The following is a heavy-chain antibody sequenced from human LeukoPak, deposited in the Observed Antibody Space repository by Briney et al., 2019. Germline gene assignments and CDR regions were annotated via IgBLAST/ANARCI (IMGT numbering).Heavy chain of an antibody. D-gene: IGHD3-16*01. CDR1: GFTVSSNY. CDR2: IYSGGST. Sequence: GGTLRLSCAASGFTVSSNYMSWVRQAPGKGLEWVSVIYSGGSTYYADSVKGRFTISRDKSKNTLYLQMNSLRAEDTAVYYCARARRETMITFGGVMTAGWFDPWGQGTLVTVSS. J-gene: IGHJ5*02. V-gene: IGHV3-53*01. CDR3: ARARRETMITFGGVMTAGWFDP.